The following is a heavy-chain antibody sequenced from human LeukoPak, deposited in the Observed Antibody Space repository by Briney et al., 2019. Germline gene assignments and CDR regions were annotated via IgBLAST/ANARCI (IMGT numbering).Heavy chain of an antibody. CDR1: GFTFSSYI. CDR3: ARIRVKVVVITRGYYFDY. CDR2: ISSSSSYI. V-gene: IGHV3-21*01. Sequence: GGSLRLSCAASGFTFSSYIMNWVRQAPGKGLEWVSSISSSSSYIYYADSVKGRFTISRDNAKNSLYLQMNSLRAEDTAVYYCARIRVKVVVITRGYYFDYWGQGTLVTVSS. D-gene: IGHD3-22*01. J-gene: IGHJ4*02.